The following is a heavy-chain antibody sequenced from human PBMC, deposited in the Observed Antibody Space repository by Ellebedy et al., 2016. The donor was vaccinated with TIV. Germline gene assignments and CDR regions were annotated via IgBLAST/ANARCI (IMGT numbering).Heavy chain of an antibody. Sequence: AASVKVSCKASGYTFASYYIHWVRQAPGQGLEWMGIINPSGGSTSYAQKFQGRVTMTRDTSTSTVYMELSSLRSEDTAVYSCARGSVYDSSGYYYGGRSDAWGQGSLVTVSS. D-gene: IGHD3-22*01. CDR2: INPSGGST. CDR1: GYTFASYY. CDR3: ARGSVYDSSGYYYGGRSDA. V-gene: IGHV1-46*01. J-gene: IGHJ5*02.